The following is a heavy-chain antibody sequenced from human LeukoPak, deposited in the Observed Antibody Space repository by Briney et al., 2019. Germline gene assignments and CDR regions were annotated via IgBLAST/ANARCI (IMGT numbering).Heavy chain of an antibody. J-gene: IGHJ6*02. D-gene: IGHD6-13*01. Sequence: ASVKVSCKASGYTFTSYDINWVRQATGQGLEWMGWMNPNSGNTGYAQKFQGRVTMTRNTSIGTAYMELSSLRSGDTAVYYCAIWASSSWYYYGMDVWGQGTTVTVSS. CDR2: MNPNSGNT. V-gene: IGHV1-8*01. CDR3: AIWASSSWYYYGMDV. CDR1: GYTFTSYD.